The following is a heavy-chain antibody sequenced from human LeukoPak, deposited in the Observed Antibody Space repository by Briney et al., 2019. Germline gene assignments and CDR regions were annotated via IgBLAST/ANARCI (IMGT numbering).Heavy chain of an antibody. V-gene: IGHV4-59*01. CDR3: ARDRGYGDYLNYFDY. CDR1: GGSISRYY. D-gene: IGHD4-17*01. Sequence: SETLSLTCTVSGGSISRYYWSWIRQPPGKGLEWIGYIYSSGTTNYNPSLESRVTISVDTSKNQFSLNLSSVTAADTAVYYCARDRGYGDYLNYFDYWGQGTLVTVSS. J-gene: IGHJ4*02. CDR2: IYSSGTT.